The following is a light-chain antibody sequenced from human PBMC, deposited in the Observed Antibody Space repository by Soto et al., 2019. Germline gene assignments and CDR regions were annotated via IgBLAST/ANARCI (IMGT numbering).Light chain of an antibody. CDR2: DAS. Sequence: EIVLTQSPATLSLSPGERATLSCRASQSVSSSLAWYQQKPGHAPRLLIYDASNRATGIPARFSGSGSGTDITLTISSLEPEDFAVYYCQQRSNWPRSFGQGTKVEIK. CDR1: QSVSSS. V-gene: IGKV3-11*01. J-gene: IGKJ1*01. CDR3: QQRSNWPRS.